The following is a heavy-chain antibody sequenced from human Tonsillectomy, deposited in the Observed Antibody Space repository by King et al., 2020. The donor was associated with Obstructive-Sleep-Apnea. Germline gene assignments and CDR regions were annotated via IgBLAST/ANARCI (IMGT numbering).Heavy chain of an antibody. Sequence: VQLGESGGGLVQPGGSLRLSCAASGFTFSSHAMSWVRQAPGKGLEWGSAISGSGVSTYYVESVKGRFTISRDNSKNTLYLQMNSLRAEDTAVYYCAEDFTMGGSYYNGFFDYWGQGTLVTVSS. CDR2: ISGSGVST. J-gene: IGHJ4*02. CDR1: GFTFSSHA. D-gene: IGHD1-26*01. V-gene: IGHV3-23*04. CDR3: AEDFTMGGSYYNGFFDY.